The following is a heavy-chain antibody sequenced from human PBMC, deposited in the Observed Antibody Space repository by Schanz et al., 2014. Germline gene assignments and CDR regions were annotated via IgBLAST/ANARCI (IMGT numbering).Heavy chain of an antibody. CDR3: ARHGGIPYYPMDV. CDR2: ISYSGST. J-gene: IGHJ6*02. D-gene: IGHD3-16*01. V-gene: IGHV4-31*03. Sequence: QVQLQESGPGLVKPSQTLSLTCTVSGGSISSGNYYWNWIRLLPGKGLEWIGYISYSGSTSFNPSLKSRLTMSVDTSKNQFSLRLSSVTAADTAVYYCARHGGIPYYPMDVWGQGTTVTVSS. CDR1: GGSISSGNYY.